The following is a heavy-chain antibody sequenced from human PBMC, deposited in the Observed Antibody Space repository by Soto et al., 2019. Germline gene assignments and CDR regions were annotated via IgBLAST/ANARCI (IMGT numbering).Heavy chain of an antibody. CDR1: GGTFSSYA. J-gene: IGHJ4*02. D-gene: IGHD3-22*01. CDR2: IIPIFGTA. CDR3: ARAAGTMIVVACFDY. V-gene: IGHV1-69*01. Sequence: QVQLVQSGAEVKKPGSSVKVSCTASGGTFSSYAISWVRQAPGQGLEWMGGIIPIFGTANYAQKFQGRVTITADESTSTAYMGLSSLRSEDTAVYYCARAAGTMIVVACFDYWGQGSLVTVSS.